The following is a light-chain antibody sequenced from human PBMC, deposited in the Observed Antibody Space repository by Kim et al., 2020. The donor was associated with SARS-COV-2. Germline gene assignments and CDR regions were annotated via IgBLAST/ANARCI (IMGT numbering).Light chain of an antibody. V-gene: IGLV3-1*01. J-gene: IGLJ2*01. CDR3: QAWDSSTVV. Sequence: SWSPRQTASITCAGDKLGDKYACWYQQKPGQSPVLVIYQDSKRPSGIPERFSGSNSGNTATLTISGTQAMDEADYYCQAWDSSTVVFGGGTQLTVL. CDR1: KLGDKY. CDR2: QDS.